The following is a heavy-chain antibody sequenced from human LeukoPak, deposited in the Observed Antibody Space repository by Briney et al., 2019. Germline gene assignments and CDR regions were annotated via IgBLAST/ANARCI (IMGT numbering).Heavy chain of an antibody. CDR3: ARTRREAVGNNWYFDL. J-gene: IGHJ2*01. D-gene: IGHD2/OR15-2a*01. V-gene: IGHV4-34*01. CDR1: GGSFSDYY. Sequence: SETLSLTCGVYGGSFSDYYWTWIRQPPGKGLEWIGEINHRGATNYNPSLKNRVSTSVDTSKNQFSLNLTFVTAADTAIYYCARTRREAVGNNWYFDLWGRGTLVTVSS. CDR2: INHRGAT.